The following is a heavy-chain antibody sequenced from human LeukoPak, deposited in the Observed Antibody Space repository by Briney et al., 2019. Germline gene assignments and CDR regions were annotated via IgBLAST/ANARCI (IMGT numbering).Heavy chain of an antibody. J-gene: IGHJ5*02. CDR3: AHGYCSSTSCRGNWFDP. V-gene: IGHV4-39*07. D-gene: IGHD2-2*01. CDR1: GGSISSSSYY. Sequence: SETLSLTCTVSGGSISSSSYYWGWIRQPPGKGLEWIGSIYYSGSTNYNPSLKSRVTISVDTSKNQFSLKLSSVTAADTAVYYCAHGYCSSTSCRGNWFDPWGQGTLVTVSS. CDR2: IYYSGST.